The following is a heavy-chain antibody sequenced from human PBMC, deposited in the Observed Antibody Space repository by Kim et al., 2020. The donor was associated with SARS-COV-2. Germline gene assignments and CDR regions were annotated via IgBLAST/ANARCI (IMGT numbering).Heavy chain of an antibody. J-gene: IGHJ4*02. Sequence: GGSLRLSCAASGFTFGDYAMHWVRQAPGKGLEWVSGISWNSGSIGYADSVKGRFTISRDNAKNSLYLQMNSLRAEDTALYYCAKSSLAVAGRDYFDYWGRGTLVTVSS. CDR2: ISWNSGSI. CDR3: AKSSLAVAGRDYFDY. CDR1: GFTFGDYA. D-gene: IGHD6-19*01. V-gene: IGHV3-9*01.